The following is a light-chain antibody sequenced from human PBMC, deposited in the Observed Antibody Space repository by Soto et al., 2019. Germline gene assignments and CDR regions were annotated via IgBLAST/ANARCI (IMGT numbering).Light chain of an antibody. J-gene: IGKJ1*01. V-gene: IGKV3-15*01. Sequence: EIVMTQSPATLSVSAGDRATLSCRASQSVSDNLDWYQQKPGQAPRLLIYGASIRATGVPARLSGSGYGTDFTLTISNLQSDDFAVYYCQHYNSWPRTFGQGTKVEIK. CDR3: QHYNSWPRT. CDR1: QSVSDN. CDR2: GAS.